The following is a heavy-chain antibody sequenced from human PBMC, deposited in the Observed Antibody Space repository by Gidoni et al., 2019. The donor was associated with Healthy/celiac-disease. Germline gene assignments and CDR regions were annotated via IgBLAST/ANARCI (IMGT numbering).Heavy chain of an antibody. J-gene: IGHJ3*02. D-gene: IGHD5-18*01. CDR3: TRDRIQLWLGAFDI. V-gene: IGHV3-49*03. CDR1: GCTFGDYA. Sequence: EVQLVESGGGLVQPGRSLRLSCTAPGCTFGDYAMSWFRQAPGKGLDWIGFIRSKAYGGTTEYAASVKGRFTISRDDAKSIAYLQMNSLKTEDTAVYYCTRDRIQLWLGAFDIWGQGTMVTVSS. CDR2: IRSKAYGGTT.